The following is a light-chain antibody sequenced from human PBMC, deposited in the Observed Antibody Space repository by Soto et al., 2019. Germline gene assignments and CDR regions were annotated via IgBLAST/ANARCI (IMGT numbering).Light chain of an antibody. CDR3: QQYGSSPT. Sequence: EVVLTQSPGTLSLSPGERATLSCRSSQSVSSSYLAWYQHKPGQAPRLLIYDVSSRATGIPDRFSGSGSGTDFTLTISRLEPEDFAVYYCQQYGSSPTFGQGNKVEI. J-gene: IGKJ1*01. CDR1: QSVSSSY. CDR2: DVS. V-gene: IGKV3-20*01.